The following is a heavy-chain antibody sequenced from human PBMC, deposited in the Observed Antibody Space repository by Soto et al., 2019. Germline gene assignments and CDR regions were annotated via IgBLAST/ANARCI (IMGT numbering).Heavy chain of an antibody. CDR1: GYTFTSYD. J-gene: IGHJ6*02. D-gene: IGHD3-3*01. CDR2: MNPNSGNT. Sequence: GSVKVSCKASGYTFTSYDINWVRQATGQGLEWMGWMNPNSGNTGYAQEFQGRVTMTRNTSISTAYMELSRLRSDDTAVYYCASLRLYYYYGMDVWGQGTTVTVSS. CDR3: ASLRLYYYYGMDV. V-gene: IGHV1-8*01.